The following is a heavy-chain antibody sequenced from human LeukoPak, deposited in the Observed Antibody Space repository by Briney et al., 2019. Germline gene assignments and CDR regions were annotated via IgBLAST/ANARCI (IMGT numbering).Heavy chain of an antibody. CDR1: GFTFSVYS. J-gene: IGHJ4*02. D-gene: IGHD5-24*01. Sequence: GGSLRLSCAASGFTFSVYSMSWVRQAPGKGLECVANIKQDGSEKYYVDSVKGRFTISRDNAKNSLYLQMNSLRVEDTAVYYCVRVRDAYNHPVVYFDYWGQGTLVTVSS. CDR2: IKQDGSEK. V-gene: IGHV3-7*03. CDR3: VRVRDAYNHPVVYFDY.